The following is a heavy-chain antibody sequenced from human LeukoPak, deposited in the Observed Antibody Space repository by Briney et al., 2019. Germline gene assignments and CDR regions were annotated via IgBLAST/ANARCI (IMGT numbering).Heavy chain of an antibody. CDR2: ISGSVVNT. CDR1: GFTFDNYA. V-gene: IGHV3-23*01. J-gene: IGHJ4*02. Sequence: GGSLRLSCVSPGFTFDNYAMSWVRQAPGKGRGWVSAISGSVVNTYSVDGVRGRFSISRDNSMNTLYVHMNSLRAEDTAVYYCANQIANWCVCFDYWGPGNLVTVSS. D-gene: IGHD4/OR15-4a*01. CDR3: ANQIANWCVCFDY.